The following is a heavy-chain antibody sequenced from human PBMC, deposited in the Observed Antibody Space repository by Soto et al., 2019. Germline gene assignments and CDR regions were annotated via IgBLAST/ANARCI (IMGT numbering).Heavy chain of an antibody. CDR1: GGSISSYY. CDR3: AREVGDLGTRFDP. CDR2: IYYSGST. J-gene: IGHJ5*02. V-gene: IGHV4-59*12. Sequence: ASETLSLTCAVSGGSISSYYWSWIRQPPGKGLEWIGYIYYSGSTNYNPSLKSRLFISVDTSKNQFSLKLSSVTAADTAVYYCAREVGDLGTRFDPWGQGTLVTVSS. D-gene: IGHD1-26*01.